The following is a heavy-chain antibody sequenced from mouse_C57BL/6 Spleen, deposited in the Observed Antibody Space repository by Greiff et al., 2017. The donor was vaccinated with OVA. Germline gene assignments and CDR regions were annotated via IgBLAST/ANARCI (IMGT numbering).Heavy chain of an antibody. CDR2: INYDGSST. D-gene: IGHD1-1*01. CDR1: GFTFSAYY. CDR3: ARDANYYGSSYKYCDV. Sequence: EVMLVESEGGLVQPGSSMKLSCTASGFTFSAYYMAWVRQVPDKGLEWVAHINYDGSSTSYLDSLKSRFIISGDNAKNILYLQMSSLTSEDTATYYCARDANYYGSSYKYCDVWGTGTTVTVSS. J-gene: IGHJ1*03. V-gene: IGHV5-16*01.